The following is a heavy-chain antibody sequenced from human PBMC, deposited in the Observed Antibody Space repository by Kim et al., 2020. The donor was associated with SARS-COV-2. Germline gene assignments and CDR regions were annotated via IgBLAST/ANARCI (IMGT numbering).Heavy chain of an antibody. D-gene: IGHD3-22*01. CDR1: GFTFSSYE. Sequence: GGSLRLSCAASGFTFSSYEMNWVRQAPGKGLEWVSYISSSGSTIYYADSVKGRFTISRDNAKNSLYLQMNSLRAEDTAVYYCAGRNYYDSSGYSNWGQGTLVTVSS. CDR2: ISSSGSTI. CDR3: AGRNYYDSSGYSN. V-gene: IGHV3-48*03. J-gene: IGHJ4*02.